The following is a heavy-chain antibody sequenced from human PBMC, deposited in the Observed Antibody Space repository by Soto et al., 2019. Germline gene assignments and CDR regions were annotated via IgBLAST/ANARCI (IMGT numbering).Heavy chain of an antibody. CDR3: AKVSSSWYAGFFDL. CDR1: RFTFSSHA. V-gene: IGHV3-23*01. D-gene: IGHD6-13*01. CDR2: LSDSGGSI. J-gene: IGHJ4*02. Sequence: EVQLLESGGGLVQPGGSLRLSCTASRFTFSSHAMTWVRQAPGKGLEWVSGLSDSGGSIYYADSVKGRFTIFRDNSMNTLYLQMNTLRAEDTAVYYCAKVSSSWYAGFFDLWGQGTLVTVSS.